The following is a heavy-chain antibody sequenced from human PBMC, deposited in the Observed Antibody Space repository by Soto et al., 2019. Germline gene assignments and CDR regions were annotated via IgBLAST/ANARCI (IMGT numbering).Heavy chain of an antibody. CDR3: AKGRRRITMIVVVKDPYYYYGMDV. J-gene: IGHJ6*02. Sequence: GGSLRLSCAASGFTFSSYAMSWVRQAPGKGLEWVSAISGSGGSTYYADSVKGRFTISRDNSKNTLYLQMNSLRAEDTAVYYCAKGRRRITMIVVVKDPYYYYGMDVWGQGTTVTV. V-gene: IGHV3-23*01. CDR2: ISGSGGST. D-gene: IGHD3-22*01. CDR1: GFTFSSYA.